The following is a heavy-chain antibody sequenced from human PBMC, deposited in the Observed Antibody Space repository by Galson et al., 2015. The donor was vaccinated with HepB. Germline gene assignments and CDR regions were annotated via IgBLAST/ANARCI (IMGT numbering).Heavy chain of an antibody. CDR2: IYSSGNT. CDR1: GGSISGYY. D-gene: IGHD2-2*01. Sequence: SETLSLTCTVSGGSISGYYWSWIRQPAGKRLEWIGRIYSSGNTNYNPSLKSRVTMSLDTSKNQFSLKLNSVTAADTAVYYCARFDCSSSGCNPEQPWGQGTLVTVSS. CDR3: ARFDCSSSGCNPEQP. V-gene: IGHV4-4*07. J-gene: IGHJ5*02.